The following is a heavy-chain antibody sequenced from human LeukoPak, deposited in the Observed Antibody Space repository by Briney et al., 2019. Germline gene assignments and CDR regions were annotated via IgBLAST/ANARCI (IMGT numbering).Heavy chain of an antibody. CDR1: GGSISSYY. D-gene: IGHD5-12*01. CDR2: IYYSGST. Sequence: PSETLSLTCTVSGGSISSYYWSWIRQPPGKGLEWIGYIYYSGSTNYNPSLKSRVTISIDTSKNQFSLKLSSVTAADTAVYYCATRNSGYWPYGFDIWGQGTKVTVSS. J-gene: IGHJ3*02. V-gene: IGHV4-59*01. CDR3: ATRNSGYWPYGFDI.